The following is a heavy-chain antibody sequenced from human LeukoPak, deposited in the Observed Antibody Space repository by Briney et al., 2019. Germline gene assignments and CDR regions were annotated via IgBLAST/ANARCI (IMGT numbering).Heavy chain of an antibody. J-gene: IGHJ4*02. CDR2: IYYSGST. D-gene: IGHD3-22*01. CDR1: GGSISSYY. V-gene: IGHV4-59*01. CDR3: ARKAYYYDSSGYRYTSFDY. Sequence: PSETLSLTCTVSGGSISSYYWSCIRQPPGKGLEWIGYIYYSGSTNYNPSLKSRVTISVDTSKNQFSLKLSSVTAADTAVYYCARKAYYYDSSGYRYTSFDYWGQGTLVTVSS.